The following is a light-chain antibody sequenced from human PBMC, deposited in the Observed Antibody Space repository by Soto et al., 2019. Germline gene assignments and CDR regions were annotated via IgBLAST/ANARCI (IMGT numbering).Light chain of an antibody. J-gene: IGKJ5*01. V-gene: IGKV3-20*01. Sequence: EIVLTQSPATLSLSPGERATLSCRASQSVSSSNLAWYQQKPGQAPRLLIYGASSRATGIPDRFSGSGSGTDFTLTISRLEPEDFAVYYCQQYGSSPPAITFGQGTRLEIK. CDR2: GAS. CDR1: QSVSSSN. CDR3: QQYGSSPPAIT.